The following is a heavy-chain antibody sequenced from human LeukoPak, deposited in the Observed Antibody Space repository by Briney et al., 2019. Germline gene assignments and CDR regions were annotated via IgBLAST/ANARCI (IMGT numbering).Heavy chain of an antibody. J-gene: IGHJ4*02. CDR3: ERFRNCSSTSCSQYSSRLY. CDR2: ISGSGGST. CDR1: GFTFSSYA. Sequence: TGGSLRLSCAASGFTFSSYAMSWVRKAPGKGLEWVSAISGSGGSTYYADSVKGRFTISRDNSKNTLYLQMNSLRAEDTSVYYCERFRNCSSTSCSQYSSRLYWGPGTLVTVSS. D-gene: IGHD2-2*01. V-gene: IGHV3-23*01.